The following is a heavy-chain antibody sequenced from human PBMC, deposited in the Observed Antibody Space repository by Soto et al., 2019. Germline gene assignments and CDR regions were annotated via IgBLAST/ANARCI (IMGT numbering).Heavy chain of an antibody. CDR2: ISVHNGNT. Sequence: QVQLVQSGAEVKKPGASVKVSCKASGYTFTSYGISWVRQAPGQGLEWMGWISVHNGNTKYAQKLKGRVTMTTDTTTSTAYMEVRSLRSDDTAVYYCARDLNLGLGDYWGQGTLVTVSS. CDR3: ARDLNLGLGDY. D-gene: IGHD7-27*01. J-gene: IGHJ4*02. CDR1: GYTFTSYG. V-gene: IGHV1-18*01.